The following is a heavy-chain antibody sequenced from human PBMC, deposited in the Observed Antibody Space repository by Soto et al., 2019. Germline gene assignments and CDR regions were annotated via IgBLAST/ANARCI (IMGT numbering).Heavy chain of an antibody. Sequence: QVQLQESGPGLVKPSETLSLTCTVSGGSISSYYWSWIRQPQGKGLEWIGYIYYSGSTNYNPSLKSRVTISVDTSKNPFSLKLSSVTAADTAVYYCGGIAAAGNWFDPWGQGTLVTVSS. D-gene: IGHD6-13*01. V-gene: IGHV4-59*08. CDR1: GGSISSYY. CDR2: IYYSGST. CDR3: GGIAAAGNWFDP. J-gene: IGHJ5*02.